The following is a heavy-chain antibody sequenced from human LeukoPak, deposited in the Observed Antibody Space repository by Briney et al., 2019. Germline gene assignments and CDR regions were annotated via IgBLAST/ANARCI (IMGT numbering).Heavy chain of an antibody. CDR1: GGSISSGGYY. J-gene: IGHJ4*02. D-gene: IGHD4-11*01. V-gene: IGHV4-31*03. CDR2: IYYSGST. CDR3: ATKGRLPFDY. Sequence: SETLSLTCTVSGGSISSGGYYWSWIRQHPGKGLEWIGYIYYSGSTYYNPSLKSRVAISVDTSENQFSLKLSSVTAADTAVYYCATKGRLPFDYWGQGTLVTVSS.